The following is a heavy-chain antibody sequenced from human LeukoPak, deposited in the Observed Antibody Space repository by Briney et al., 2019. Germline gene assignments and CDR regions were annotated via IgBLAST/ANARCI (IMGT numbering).Heavy chain of an antibody. CDR2: INPSGGST. CDR3: ARVGAIAVAATSAFDI. V-gene: IGHV1-46*01. D-gene: IGHD6-19*01. Sequence: ASVKVSCKASGYTFTGYYMHWVRQAPGQGLEWMGIINPSGGSTSYAQKFQGRVTMTRDTSTSTVYMELSSLRSEDTAVYYCARVGAIAVAATSAFDIWGQGTMVTVSS. CDR1: GYTFTGYY. J-gene: IGHJ3*02.